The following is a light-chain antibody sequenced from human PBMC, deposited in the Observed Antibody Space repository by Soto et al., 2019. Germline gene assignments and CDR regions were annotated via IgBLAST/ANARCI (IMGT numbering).Light chain of an antibody. J-gene: IGKJ1*01. V-gene: IGKV1-39*01. CDR3: QQSYSTPRT. CDR1: QSISTY. Sequence: DIQMTQSPSSLSASVGDRVTITCRASQSISTYLNWYQQKPGKAPKLLIYAASSLQFGVPSRFSGSGSGTDFTLTISSLQPEDFATYYCQQSYSTPRTFGQGTKVEIK. CDR2: AAS.